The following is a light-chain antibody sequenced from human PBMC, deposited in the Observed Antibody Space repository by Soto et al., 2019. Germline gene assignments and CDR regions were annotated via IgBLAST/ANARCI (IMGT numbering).Light chain of an antibody. CDR2: DAT. CDR3: QHFDSYPLT. CDR1: QGISSA. V-gene: IGKV1-13*02. J-gene: IGKJ4*01. Sequence: AIQLTPSPSSLSASVGDRVTITCRASQGISSALAWYQQEPGKPPNLLIYDATTLESGVPSRFSGSGSGTDFTLTISSLQPEDFATYWCQHFDSYPLTFGGGTKVDIK.